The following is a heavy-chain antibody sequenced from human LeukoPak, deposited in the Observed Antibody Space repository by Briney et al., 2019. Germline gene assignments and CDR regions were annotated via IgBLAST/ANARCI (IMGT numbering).Heavy chain of an antibody. D-gene: IGHD6-13*01. J-gene: IGHJ5*02. CDR1: GGSFSDYY. V-gene: IGHV4-34*01. CDR3: ARKQGGQLVNTRRWFDP. Sequence: SETLSLTCAVYGGSFSDYYWSWIRQSPGKGLEWIGEINHSGSTCYNPSLKSRVTISLDTSKSQFSLKLTSVTAADTAVYYCARKQGGQLVNTRRWFDPWGQGTLVTVSS. CDR2: INHSGST.